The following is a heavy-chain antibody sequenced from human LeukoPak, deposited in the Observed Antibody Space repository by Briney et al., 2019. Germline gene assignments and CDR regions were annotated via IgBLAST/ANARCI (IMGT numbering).Heavy chain of an antibody. Sequence: SETLSLTCTVSGGSISSYYWSWIRQPPGKGLEWIGYIYYSVSTNYNPSLKSRVTISVDTSKNQFSLKLSSVTAADTAVYYCARALGVGYDDYWGQGTLVTVSS. CDR1: GGSISSYY. V-gene: IGHV4-59*01. D-gene: IGHD3-16*01. CDR3: ARALGVGYDDY. J-gene: IGHJ4*02. CDR2: IYYSVST.